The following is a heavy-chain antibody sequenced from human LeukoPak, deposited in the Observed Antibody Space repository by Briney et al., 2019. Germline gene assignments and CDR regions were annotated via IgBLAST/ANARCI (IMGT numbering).Heavy chain of an antibody. CDR1: GFTFSSYG. Sequence: GGSLRLSCAASGFTFSSYGMSWVRQAPGKGLEWVSAISGSGGPTYYADSVKGRFTISRDDSKNTLYLQMKNLRAEDTAVYYCAKDGAWLRFDDWGQGILVTVSS. V-gene: IGHV3-23*01. D-gene: IGHD5-12*01. CDR2: ISGSGGPT. J-gene: IGHJ4*02. CDR3: AKDGAWLRFDD.